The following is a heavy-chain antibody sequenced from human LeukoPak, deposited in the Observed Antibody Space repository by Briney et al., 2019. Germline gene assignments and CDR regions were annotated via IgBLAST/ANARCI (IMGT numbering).Heavy chain of an antibody. V-gene: IGHV3-23*01. CDR2: ISGSSGTT. Sequence: GGSLRLSCAASGFTSNNYAMSWVRQAPGKGLEWVSSISGSSGTTYYADSVKGRFTISRDNSKNTLYLQMNSQRAEDTAVYYCAKNPSDSSGWPFDYWGQGTLVTVSS. CDR1: GFTSNNYA. D-gene: IGHD6-19*01. J-gene: IGHJ4*02. CDR3: AKNPSDSSGWPFDY.